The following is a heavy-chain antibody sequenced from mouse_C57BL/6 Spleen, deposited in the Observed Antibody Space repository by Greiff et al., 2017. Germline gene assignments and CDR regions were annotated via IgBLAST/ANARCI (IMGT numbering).Heavy chain of an antibody. J-gene: IGHJ4*01. Sequence: VQLQQPGAELVMPGASVKLSCKASGYTFTSYWMHWVKQRPGQGLEWIGEIDPSDSYTNYNQKFKGKSTLTVDKSSSTAYMQLSSLTSEDSAVYYCARRGGSLYYYAMDYWGQGTSGTVSS. V-gene: IGHV1-69*01. CDR1: GYTFTSYW. CDR2: IDPSDSYT. CDR3: ARRGGSLYYYAMDY. D-gene: IGHD1-1*02.